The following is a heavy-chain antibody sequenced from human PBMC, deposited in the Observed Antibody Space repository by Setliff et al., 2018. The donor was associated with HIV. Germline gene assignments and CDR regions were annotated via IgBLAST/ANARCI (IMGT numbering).Heavy chain of an antibody. CDR3: AREGGTGRSSWYGAYWYDP. J-gene: IGHJ5*02. Sequence: SETLSLTCAVYGGSFSGYYWTWIRQPPGKGLEWIGDINHSGKTNYNRSLKSRVTISLDTSKSQFSLRLTSVTAADTAVYYCAREGGTGRSSWYGAYWYDPWGQGTLVTVSS. D-gene: IGHD6-13*01. CDR2: INHSGKT. CDR1: GGSFSGYY. V-gene: IGHV4-34*01.